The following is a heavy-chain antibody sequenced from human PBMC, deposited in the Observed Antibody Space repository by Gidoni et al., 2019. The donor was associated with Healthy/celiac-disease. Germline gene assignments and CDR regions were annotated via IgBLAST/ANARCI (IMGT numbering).Heavy chain of an antibody. J-gene: IGHJ5*02. V-gene: IGHV3-30*04. Sequence: QVQLVESGGGVVQPGRSLRLSCAASGFTFSSYAMHWVRQAPGKGLEWVAVISYDGSNKYYADSVKGRFTISRDNSKNTLYLQMNSLRAEDTAVYYCARASGIAVDHWFDPWGQGTLVTVSS. D-gene: IGHD6-19*01. CDR1: GFTFSSYA. CDR3: ARASGIAVDHWFDP. CDR2: ISYDGSNK.